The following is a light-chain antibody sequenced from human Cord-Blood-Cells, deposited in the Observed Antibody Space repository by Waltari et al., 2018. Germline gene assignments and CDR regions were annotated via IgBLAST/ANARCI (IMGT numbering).Light chain of an antibody. CDR3: QQYGSSPPYT. Sequence: EIVLTQSPCTLSLSPGERATLSRRASQSVSSCYLAWYQQKPGQAPRLLIYGASSRATGIPDRFSGSGSGTDFTLTISRLEPEDFAVYYCQQYGSSPPYTFGQGTKLEIK. CDR1: QSVSSCY. V-gene: IGKV3-20*01. CDR2: GAS. J-gene: IGKJ2*01.